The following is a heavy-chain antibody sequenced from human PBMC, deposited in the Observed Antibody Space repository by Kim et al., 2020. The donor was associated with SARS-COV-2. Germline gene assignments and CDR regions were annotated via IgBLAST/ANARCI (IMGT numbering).Heavy chain of an antibody. Sequence: YAQKFQGRVTITADESTGTAYMELSSLRSEDKAVYYCARDDYYGSGSYYYWGQGTLVTVSS. J-gene: IGHJ4*02. CDR3: ARDDYYGSGSYYY. V-gene: IGHV1-69*01. D-gene: IGHD3-10*01.